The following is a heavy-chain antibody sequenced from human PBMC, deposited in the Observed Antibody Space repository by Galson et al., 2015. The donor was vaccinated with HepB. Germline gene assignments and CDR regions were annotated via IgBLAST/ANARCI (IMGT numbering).Heavy chain of an antibody. CDR3: ARVRSRSSSLGY. J-gene: IGHJ4*02. CDR2: INPNSGGT. CDR1: GYTFTGYY. D-gene: IGHD6-13*01. V-gene: IGHV1-2*02. Sequence: SVKVSCKASGYTFTGYYMHWVRQAPGQGLEWMGWINPNSGGTNYAQKFQGRVTMTRDTSISTAYMELSRLRSDDTAVYYCARVRSRSSSLGYWGQGTLVTVSS.